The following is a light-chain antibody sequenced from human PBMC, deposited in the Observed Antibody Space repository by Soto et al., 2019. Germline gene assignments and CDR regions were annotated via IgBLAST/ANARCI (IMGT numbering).Light chain of an antibody. CDR2: KAP. CDR3: QQYVTYTLT. J-gene: IGKJ4*01. CDR1: QSVSTR. Sequence: DIQMTQSPSTLSTSVGDRVTITCRASQSVSTRLAWYQHKPGKAPKLLIYKAPNLESGVPSRFSGSGSGTEFTLTIGSLQPDDFATYYCQQYVTYTLTFGGGTKVEIK. V-gene: IGKV1-5*03.